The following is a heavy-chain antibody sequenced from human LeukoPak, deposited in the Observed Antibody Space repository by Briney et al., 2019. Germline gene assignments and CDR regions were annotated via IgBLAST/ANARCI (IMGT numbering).Heavy chain of an antibody. Sequence: SETLSLTCTVSAGSISSSSYYWGWIRQPPGKGLEWIGSIYYSGSTYYNPSLKSRVTISVDVSKNQFSLKLSSVTAADTAVYYCARQGSYYDSSGYGSYYYYMDVWGKGTTVTVSS. V-gene: IGHV4-39*01. CDR1: AGSISSSSYY. D-gene: IGHD3-22*01. CDR3: ARQGSYYDSSGYGSYYYYMDV. CDR2: IYYSGST. J-gene: IGHJ6*03.